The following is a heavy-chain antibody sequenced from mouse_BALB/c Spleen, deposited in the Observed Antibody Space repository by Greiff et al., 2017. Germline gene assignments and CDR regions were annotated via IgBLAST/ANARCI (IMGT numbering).Heavy chain of an antibody. CDR3: ARSGGYDAMYAMDY. CDR2: IYPGDGDT. J-gene: IGHJ4*01. Sequence: QVQLQQSGAELVRPGSSVKISCKASGYAFSSYWMNWVKQRPGQGLEWIGQIYPGDGDTNYNGKFKGKATLTADKSSSTAYMQLSSLTSEDSAVYFCARSGGYDAMYAMDYWGQGTSVTVSS. CDR1: GYAFSSYW. D-gene: IGHD2-2*01. V-gene: IGHV1-80*01.